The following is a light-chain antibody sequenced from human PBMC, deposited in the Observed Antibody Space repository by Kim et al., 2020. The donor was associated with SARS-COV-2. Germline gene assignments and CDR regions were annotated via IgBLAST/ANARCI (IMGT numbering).Light chain of an antibody. CDR1: QSVNSY. CDR3: QQRGNWPLT. Sequence: EIVLTQSPATLSLSPGERATLSCRASQSVNSYLAWYQQKAGQAPSLLIYDASNRATGIPARFSGSGSGTDFTLTISSLEPEDFAVYYCQQRGNWPLTFGGGTKLEI. J-gene: IGKJ4*01. CDR2: DAS. V-gene: IGKV3-11*01.